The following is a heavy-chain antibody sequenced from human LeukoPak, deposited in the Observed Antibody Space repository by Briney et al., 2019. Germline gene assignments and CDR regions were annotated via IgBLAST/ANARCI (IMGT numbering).Heavy chain of an antibody. CDR2: ISYDGSNK. CDR1: RFTFSSYS. CDR3: ARESDSSSWRSYYYGMDV. J-gene: IGHJ6*02. V-gene: IGHV3-30-3*01. D-gene: IGHD6-13*01. Sequence: GGALRLACAASRFTFSSYSMHWVRQAPGEGVEWVAVISYDGSNKYYADSLNGGFTICTYISKKPPNLQVNTLKPEETAVYYCARESDSSSWRSYYYGMDVWGQGPTVTVSS.